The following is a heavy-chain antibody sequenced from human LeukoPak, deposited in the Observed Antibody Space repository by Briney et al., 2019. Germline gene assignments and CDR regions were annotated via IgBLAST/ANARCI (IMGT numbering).Heavy chain of an antibody. V-gene: IGHV1-69*01. CDR1: GGTFSSYA. Sequence: ASVKVSCKASGGTFSSYAISWVRQAPGQGLEWMGGIIPIFGTANYAQKFQGRVTITADESTSTAYMELRSLRSDDTAVYYCASGYYSDGSGYSPADYWGQGTRVTVSS. CDR2: IIPIFGTA. CDR3: ASGYYSDGSGYSPADY. D-gene: IGHD3-22*01. J-gene: IGHJ4*02.